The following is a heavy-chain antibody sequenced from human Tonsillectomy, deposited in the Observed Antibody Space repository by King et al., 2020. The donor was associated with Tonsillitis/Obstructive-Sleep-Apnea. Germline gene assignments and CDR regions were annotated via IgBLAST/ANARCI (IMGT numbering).Heavy chain of an antibody. CDR2: IVVGSGNT. CDR1: GFTFTSSA. D-gene: IGHD3-3*01. Sequence: QLVQSGPEVKKPGTSVKVSCKASGFTFTSSAVQWVRQARGQRLEWIGWIVVGSGNTNYAQKVQERVTITRDMSTSTAYMELSSLRSEDTAVYYCAADRSYYDFWSGYYPDWYFDLWGRGTLVTVSS. J-gene: IGHJ2*01. CDR3: AADRSYYDFWSGYYPDWYFDL. V-gene: IGHV1-58*01.